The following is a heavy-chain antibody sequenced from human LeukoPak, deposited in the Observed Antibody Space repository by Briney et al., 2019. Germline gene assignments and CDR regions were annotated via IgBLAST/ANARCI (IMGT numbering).Heavy chain of an antibody. D-gene: IGHD6-13*01. CDR1: GFTFSSYS. V-gene: IGHV3-21*01. J-gene: IGHJ4*02. CDR3: ASGAAAGSFDY. CDR2: ISSSSSYI. Sequence: GGSLRLSCAASGFTFSSYSMNWVRQAPGKGLEWVSSISSSSSYIYYADSVKGRFTISIDNAKTSLYLQMNSLRAEDTAVYYCASGAAAGSFDYWGQGTLVTVSS.